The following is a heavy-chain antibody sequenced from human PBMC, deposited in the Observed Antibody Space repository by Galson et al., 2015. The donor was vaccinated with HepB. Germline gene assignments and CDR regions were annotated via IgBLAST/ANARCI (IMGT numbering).Heavy chain of an antibody. V-gene: IGHV1-18*04. CDR3: AKDHASSSGYIDY. CDR2: ISAYNGNT. J-gene: IGHJ4*02. D-gene: IGHD3-22*01. CDR1: GYTFTSYG. Sequence: SVKVSCKASGYTFTSYGISWVRQAPGQGLEWMGWISAYNGNTNYAQKLQGRFTMNTDTSTNTAYMELRSLRSDDTAVYYCAKDHASSSGYIDYWAQGTLVTVSS.